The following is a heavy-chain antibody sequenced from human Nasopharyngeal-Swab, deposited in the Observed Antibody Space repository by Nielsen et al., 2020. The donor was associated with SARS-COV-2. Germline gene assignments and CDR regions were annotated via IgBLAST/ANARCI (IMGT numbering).Heavy chain of an antibody. CDR1: GVIFSKYW. J-gene: IGHJ4*02. V-gene: IGHV3-74*01. CDR3: VKHQGSSSDQ. CDR2: VNQDGSRT. Sequence: GGSLRLSCVASGVIFSKYWMHWVRQAPGKGLVWVSRVNQDGSRTDYADSVRGRFTISRANAKNTLYLQMNSLRVEDTAVYYCVKHQGSSSDQWGQGTLVTVSS.